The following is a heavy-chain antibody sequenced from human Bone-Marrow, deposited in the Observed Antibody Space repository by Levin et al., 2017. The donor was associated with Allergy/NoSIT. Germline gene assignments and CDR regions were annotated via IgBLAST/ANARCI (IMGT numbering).Heavy chain of an antibody. CDR1: GFSFSQSW. Sequence: GESLKISCVGSGFSFSQSWMTWVRQTPGKGLEWVAHINRDGSEQYHADSVKGRFIISRDNGKNTMFLQMNNLRVEDTAVYVCARWDWDDDAYLDSWGQGRPMTVSS. V-gene: IGHV3-7*01. CDR2: INRDGSEQ. D-gene: IGHD1-1*01. CDR3: ARWDWDDDAYLDS. J-gene: IGHJ4*02.